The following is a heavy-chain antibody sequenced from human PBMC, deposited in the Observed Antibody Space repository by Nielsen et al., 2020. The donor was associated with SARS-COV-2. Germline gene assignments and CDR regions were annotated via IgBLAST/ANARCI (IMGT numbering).Heavy chain of an antibody. J-gene: IGHJ4*02. CDR1: GFTFSSYW. Sequence: GESLKISCAASGFTFSSYWMHWVRQAPGKGLVWVSRINSDGSSTSYADSVKGRFTISRDNAKNTLYLQMNSLRAEDTAVYYCARDAYDFPPNSFDYWGQGTLVTVSP. D-gene: IGHD3-3*01. CDR2: INSDGSST. V-gene: IGHV3-74*01. CDR3: ARDAYDFPPNSFDY.